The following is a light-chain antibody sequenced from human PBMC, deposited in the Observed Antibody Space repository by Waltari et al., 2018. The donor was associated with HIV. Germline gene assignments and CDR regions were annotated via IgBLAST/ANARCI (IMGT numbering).Light chain of an antibody. CDR1: SSHVGSYNI. CDR2: EGS. J-gene: IGLJ3*02. Sequence: QSALTQPASVSGSPGQSITISCTGTSSHVGSYNIFSWYQQHPGKAPKLMIYEGSKRPSGVSNRFSGSKSGNTASLTISGLQAEDEADYYCCSYAGTNWVFGGGTTLTVL. V-gene: IGLV2-23*01. CDR3: CSYAGTNWV.